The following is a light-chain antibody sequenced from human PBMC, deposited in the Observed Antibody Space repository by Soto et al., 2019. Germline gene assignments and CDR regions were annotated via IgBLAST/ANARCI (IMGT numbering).Light chain of an antibody. CDR2: SAS. V-gene: IGKV3-15*01. J-gene: IGKJ2*01. CDR3: HHHDYCTS. CDR1: QSVATN. Sequence: IVMTQSPATLSVSPGERATLSCRASQSVATNLAWYQQKPGQAPRLLIHSASTRATGVPARFSGSGYGTEFTHSISSLQSEYFAVEYCHHHDYCTSFGHGTNVEIK.